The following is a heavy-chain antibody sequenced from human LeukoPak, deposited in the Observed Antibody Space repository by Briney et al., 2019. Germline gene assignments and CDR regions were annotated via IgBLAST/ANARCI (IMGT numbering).Heavy chain of an antibody. D-gene: IGHD2-2*01. V-gene: IGHV3-23*01. CDR3: AKGKDCSSTSCQVYYYMDV. Sequence: PGGSLRLSCAASGFTFSSYGMSWVRQAPGKGLEWVSAISGSGGSTYYADSVKGRFTISRDNSKNTLYLQMNSLRAEDTAVYYCAKGKDCSSTSCQVYYYMDVWGKGTTVTISS. CDR1: GFTFSSYG. J-gene: IGHJ6*03. CDR2: ISGSGGST.